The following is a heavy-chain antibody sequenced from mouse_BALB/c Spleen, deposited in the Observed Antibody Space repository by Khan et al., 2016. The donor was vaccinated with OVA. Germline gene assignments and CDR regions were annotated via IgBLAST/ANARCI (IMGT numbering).Heavy chain of an antibody. J-gene: IGHJ2*01. D-gene: IGHD2-3*01. Sequence: QIRLVQSGPELVRPGVSVKISCKGSGYTFTDYAMYWVKQSHAESLEWIGLISTYSGNTNYNQKFKGKATMTVDQSSTTAYMERARLTSEDSAIYYCARPAYDGYYDYWGQGTTLTVSS. CDR1: GYTFTDYA. CDR3: ARPAYDGYYDY. V-gene: IGHV1S137*01. CDR2: ISTYSGNT.